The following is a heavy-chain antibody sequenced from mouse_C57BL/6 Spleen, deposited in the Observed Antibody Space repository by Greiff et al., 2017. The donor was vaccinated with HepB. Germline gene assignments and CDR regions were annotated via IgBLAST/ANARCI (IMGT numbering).Heavy chain of an antibody. CDR1: GYTFTSYW. CDR2: IDPSDSYT. CDR3: ARWVYDGYLDY. J-gene: IGHJ2*01. D-gene: IGHD2-3*01. V-gene: IGHV1-50*01. Sequence: QVQLQQPGAELVKPGASVKLSCKASGYTFTSYWMQWVKQRPGQGLEWIGEIDPSDSYTNYNQKFKGKATLTVDTSSSTAYMQLSSLTSEDSAVYYCARWVYDGYLDYWGQGTTLTVSS.